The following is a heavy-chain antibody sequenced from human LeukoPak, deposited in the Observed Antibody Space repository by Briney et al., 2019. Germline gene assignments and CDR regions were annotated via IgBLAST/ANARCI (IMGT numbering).Heavy chain of an antibody. V-gene: IGHV4-39*01. CDR1: GGSVSSSSYY. CDR2: IYYSGST. CDR3: AKHYDFWSGTFDY. Sequence: SETLSLTCTVSGGSVSSSSYYWGWIRQPPGKGLEWIGSIYYSGSTYYNPSLKSRVTISVDTSKNQFSLKLSSVTAADTAVYYCAKHYDFWSGTFDYWGQGTLVTVSS. J-gene: IGHJ4*02. D-gene: IGHD3-3*01.